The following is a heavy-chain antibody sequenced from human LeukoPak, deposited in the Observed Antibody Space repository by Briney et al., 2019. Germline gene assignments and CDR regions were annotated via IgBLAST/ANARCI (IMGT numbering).Heavy chain of an antibody. CDR1: GGTFSSYA. CDR3: ARDSPYWPGHFVY. J-gene: IGHJ4*02. Sequence: GASVKVSCKDSGGTFSSYAISWVRQAPGQGLEWTGGIIPIFGTANYAQKFQGRVTLTADESTSTPYMELSSLRSEEAAVYFCARDSPYWPGHFVYWGQGTLVTVSS. D-gene: IGHD2-15*01. CDR2: IIPIFGTA. V-gene: IGHV1-69*13.